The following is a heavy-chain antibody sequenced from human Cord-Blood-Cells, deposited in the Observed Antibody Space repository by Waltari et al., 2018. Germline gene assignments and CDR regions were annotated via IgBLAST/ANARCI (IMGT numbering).Heavy chain of an antibody. D-gene: IGHD4-17*01. CDR3: ARVRGGGDYYPYY. CDR1: GYPFTSYA. V-gene: IGHV1-3*01. CDR2: INAGNGNT. J-gene: IGHJ4*02. Sequence: QVQLVQSGAEVKKPGASVKVSCKASGYPFTSYAMHWVRQAPGQRLEWMGWINAGNGNTKYSQKFQGRVTITRDTSASTAYMELSSLRSEDTAVYYCARVRGGGDYYPYYWGQGTLVTVSS.